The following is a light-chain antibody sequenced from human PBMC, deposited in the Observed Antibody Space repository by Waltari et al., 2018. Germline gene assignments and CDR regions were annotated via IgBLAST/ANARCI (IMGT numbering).Light chain of an antibody. CDR1: SSNIGANP. V-gene: IGLV1-44*01. Sequence: QSVLTQPPSAAGTPGQRVSISCSGGSSNIGANPVNWYQHLPGSAPKLPIHTNSQRPSGVPDRFSGSKSGTSASLAISGLQLLDEADYYCAAWDDSLDGWVFGGGTRVTVL. CDR3: AAWDDSLDGWV. J-gene: IGLJ3*02. CDR2: TNS.